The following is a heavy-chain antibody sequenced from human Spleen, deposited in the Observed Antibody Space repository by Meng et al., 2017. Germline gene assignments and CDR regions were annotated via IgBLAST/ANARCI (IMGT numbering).Heavy chain of an antibody. V-gene: IGHV4-34*01. J-gene: IGHJ4*02. CDR3: ARVSSGWYGS. CDR1: GGSFSGYY. CDR2: INHSGST. D-gene: IGHD6-19*01. Sequence: SETLSLTCAVYGGSFSGYYWSWIRQPPGKGLEWIGEINHSGSTNYNPSLKSRVTISVDTSKNQFSLKLSSVTAADTAVYYCARVSSGWYGSWGQGTLVTVSS.